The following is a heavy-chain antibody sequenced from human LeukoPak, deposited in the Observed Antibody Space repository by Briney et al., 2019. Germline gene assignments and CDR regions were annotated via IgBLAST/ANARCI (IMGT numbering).Heavy chain of an antibody. V-gene: IGHV1-2*02. Sequence: ASVKVSCKASGYTFTGYYMHWVRQAPGQELEWMGWINPNTGGTNYAQKFQGRVTMTRDTSISTAYMELSRLRSDDTAVYYCARAIIMVRGVDYWGQGTLVTVSS. CDR1: GYTFTGYY. CDR3: ARAIIMVRGVDY. D-gene: IGHD3-10*01. J-gene: IGHJ4*02. CDR2: INPNTGGT.